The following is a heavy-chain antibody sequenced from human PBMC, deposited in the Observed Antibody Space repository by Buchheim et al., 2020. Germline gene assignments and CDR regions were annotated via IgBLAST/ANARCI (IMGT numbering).Heavy chain of an antibody. J-gene: IGHJ4*02. CDR1: GFTFSTYA. V-gene: IGHV3-23*01. D-gene: IGHD4-23*01. CDR2: ISGSGGST. CDR3: AKYRTTVVTPGAFDY. Sequence: EVQLLESGGGLVQPGGSLRLSCAASGFTFSTYAVTWVRQAPGKGLEWVSAISGSGGSTYYADSVKGRFTISRDNSKHTLYLQMNSLRADDTAVYYCAKYRTTVVTPGAFDYWGQGTL.